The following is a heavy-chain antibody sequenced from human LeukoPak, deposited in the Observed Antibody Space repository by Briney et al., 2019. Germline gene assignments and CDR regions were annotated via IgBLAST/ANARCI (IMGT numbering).Heavy chain of an antibody. J-gene: IGHJ4*02. Sequence: SETLSLTCTVSGGSISSSSYYWGWIRQPPGKGLEWIGSIYYSGSTYYNPSLKSRVTISVDTSKNQFSLKLSSVTAADTAIYYCARDEYFEAKFFDYWGQGTLVTVSS. V-gene: IGHV4-39*02. CDR3: ARDEYFEAKFFDY. CDR1: GGSISSSSYY. D-gene: IGHD3-9*01. CDR2: IYYSGST.